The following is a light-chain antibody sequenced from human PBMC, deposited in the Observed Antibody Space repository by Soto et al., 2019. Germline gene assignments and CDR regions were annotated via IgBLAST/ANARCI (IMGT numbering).Light chain of an antibody. J-gene: IGKJ4*01. V-gene: IGKV3-11*01. CDR2: DAS. CDR1: QSVSRY. CDR3: QQRSDWPST. Sequence: EIVLTQSPATLSLSPGERATLSCRASQSVSRYLAWYQQKPGQAPRLLIYDASNRATGIPARFSGSGSGTDSTLTISSLEPEDFAVYYCQQRSDWPSTFGGGTKVQSK.